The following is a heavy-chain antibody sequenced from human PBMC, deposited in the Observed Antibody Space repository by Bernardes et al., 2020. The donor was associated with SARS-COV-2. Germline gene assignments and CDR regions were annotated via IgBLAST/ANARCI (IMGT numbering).Heavy chain of an antibody. J-gene: IGHJ4*02. CDR1: GVSTSNSGFY. CDR2: FYYNGRT. Sequence: SETLSLTCTVSGVSTSNSGFYWGWIRQSPGKGLEWIGSFYYNGRTYYNASLKSRVTISVDTSRNQFSLNMRSVTATDTAIYYCARSIDGYILVPWDYWGRGTLITVSS. D-gene: IGHD2-21*01. V-gene: IGHV4-39*01. CDR3: ARSIDGYILVPWDY.